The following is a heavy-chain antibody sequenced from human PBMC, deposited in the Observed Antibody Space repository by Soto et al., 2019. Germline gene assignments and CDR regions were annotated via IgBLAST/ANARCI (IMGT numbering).Heavy chain of an antibody. CDR3: ARVGWSTGYYYYGMDV. CDR2: IYYSGST. D-gene: IGHD6-19*01. V-gene: IGHV4-59*01. Sequence: QVQLQESGPGLVKPSETLSLTCTVSGGSISSYYWSWIRQPPGKGLEWIGYIYYSGSTNYNPSLKSRVTISVDTSKNQFSLKLSSVTAADTAVYYWARVGWSTGYYYYGMDVWGQGTTVTVSS. CDR1: GGSISSYY. J-gene: IGHJ6*02.